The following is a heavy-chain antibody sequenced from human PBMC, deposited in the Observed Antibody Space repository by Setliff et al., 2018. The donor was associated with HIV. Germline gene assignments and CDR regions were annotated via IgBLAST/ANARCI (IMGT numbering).Heavy chain of an antibody. CDR2: IFPADSDT. D-gene: IGHD2-2*01. Sequence: GESLKISCKGSGYSFTNYWIAWVRQVSGKGLELMGIIFPADSDTRYSPSFQGQVTISADKSISTAYLQWSSLKASDSAVYYCARASDPSHRMPTTYHYYYMDVWGKGTTVTVSS. J-gene: IGHJ6*03. CDR3: ARASDPSHRMPTTYHYYYMDV. V-gene: IGHV5-51*01. CDR1: GYSFTNYW.